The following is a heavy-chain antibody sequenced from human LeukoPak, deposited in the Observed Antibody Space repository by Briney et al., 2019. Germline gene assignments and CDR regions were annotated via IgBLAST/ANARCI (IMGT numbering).Heavy chain of an antibody. V-gene: IGHV2-5*02. CDR2: IYWDDV. Sequence: SGPTLVKPTQTLTLTRTFSGFSLTTSGVGVGWIRQPPGKALEWLGLIYWDDVRYNPSLKRRLTITKDTSKNQVVLTVTNMDPVDTATYYCVHSNILTLGGIDSWGQGTLVTVSS. J-gene: IGHJ4*02. D-gene: IGHD3-9*01. CDR1: GFSLTTSGVG. CDR3: VHSNILTLGGIDS.